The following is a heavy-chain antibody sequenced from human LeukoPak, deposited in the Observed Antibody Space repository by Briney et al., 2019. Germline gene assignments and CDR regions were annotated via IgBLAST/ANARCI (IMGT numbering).Heavy chain of an antibody. D-gene: IGHD2-2*01. Sequence: SETLSLTCAVYGGSFSGYYWSWVRQPPGKGLEWIGEINHSGSTNYNPSLKSRVTISVDPSNNQLSLKLSSVTAADTAVYCWARRVGRSDDWGQGTLVTVSS. V-gene: IGHV4-34*01. CDR3: ARRVGRSDD. CDR2: INHSGST. CDR1: GGSFSGYY. J-gene: IGHJ4*02.